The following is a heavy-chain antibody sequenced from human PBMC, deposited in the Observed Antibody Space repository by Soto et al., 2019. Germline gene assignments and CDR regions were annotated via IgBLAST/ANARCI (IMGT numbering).Heavy chain of an antibody. J-gene: IGHJ5*02. CDR3: ARGFDFWSGSYLGNWFDP. CDR2: MNPNSGNT. V-gene: IGHV1-8*01. Sequence: GASVKVSCKASGYTFTSYDINWVRQATGQGLEWMGWMNPNSGNTGYAQKFQGRVTMTRNTSISTAYMELSSLRSEDTAVYYCARGFDFWSGSYLGNWFDPWGQGTLVTVSS. CDR1: GYTFTSYD. D-gene: IGHD3-3*01.